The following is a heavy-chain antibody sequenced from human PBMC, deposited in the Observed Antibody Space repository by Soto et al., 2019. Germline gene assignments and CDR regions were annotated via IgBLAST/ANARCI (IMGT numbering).Heavy chain of an antibody. CDR3: ARLYGSRGPFDY. CDR1: GGSFSGYY. J-gene: IGHJ4*02. V-gene: IGHV4-34*01. CDR2: INHSGST. D-gene: IGHD6-13*01. Sequence: QVQLQQWGAGLLKPSETLSLTCAVYGGSFSGYYWSWIRQPPGKGLEWIGEINHSGSTNDNPSLKSRVTISEDTSKNQFSLKLSSVTAADTAVYYCARLYGSRGPFDYWGQGTLVTVSS.